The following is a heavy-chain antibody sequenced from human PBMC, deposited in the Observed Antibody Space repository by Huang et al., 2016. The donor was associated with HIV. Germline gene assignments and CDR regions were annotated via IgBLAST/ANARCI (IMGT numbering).Heavy chain of an antibody. J-gene: IGHJ3*02. V-gene: IGHV1-46*03. CDR2: VNPSNCRT. CDR1: GYTFTSYY. CDR3: SRDTSGPLKYAFDI. Sequence: QVQLVQSGAEVKKPGASVKVSCKTSGYTFTSYYLHWVRQAPGQVLEWMGIVNPSNCRTSSAQKVQGRVTMTSDTSTSTVYMELSSLRSEDTAVYYCSRDTSGPLKYAFDIWGQGTLVTVSS. D-gene: IGHD2-8*01.